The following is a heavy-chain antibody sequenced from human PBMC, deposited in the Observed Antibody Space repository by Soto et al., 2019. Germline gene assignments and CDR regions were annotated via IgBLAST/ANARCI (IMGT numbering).Heavy chain of an antibody. CDR3: ARGDYQYSIDY. V-gene: IGHV4-30-2*01. D-gene: IGHD2-2*01. J-gene: IGHJ4*02. CDR1: GDSMTSGDYS. CDR2: IYRTGNT. Sequence: RLSETLSLTCTVSGDSMTSGDYSWSWIRQPPGKGLEWLGYIYRTGNTHYSPSLKSRVSISQDRSKNQFSLELTSVTAADTAVYYCARGDYQYSIDYWGQGTLVTVSS.